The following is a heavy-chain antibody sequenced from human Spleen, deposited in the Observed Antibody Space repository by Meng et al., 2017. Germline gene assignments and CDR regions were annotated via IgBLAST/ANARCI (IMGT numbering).Heavy chain of an antibody. J-gene: IGHJ4*02. Sequence: VKKPGASVKVPCKASGYTFTRYGNSWVRQAPGQGVEWMGWIRAYNGNTNYAQKLQGRVTMTTDTSTSTAYMELRSLRSDDTAVYYCARESRAYCGGDCYSTMVDYWGQGTLVTVSS. CDR2: IRAYNGNT. CDR1: GYTFTRYG. CDR3: ARESRAYCGGDCYSTMVDY. V-gene: IGHV1-18*01. D-gene: IGHD2-21*02.